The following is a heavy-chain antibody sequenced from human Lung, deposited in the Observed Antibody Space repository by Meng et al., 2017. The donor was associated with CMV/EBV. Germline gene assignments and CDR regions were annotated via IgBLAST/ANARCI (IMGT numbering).Heavy chain of an antibody. V-gene: IGHV1-69*11. J-gene: IGHJ4*02. CDR3: ARSCNGNTCPFDF. CDR1: EGTFRTYA. CDR2: IIPIHATT. Sequence: KASEGTFRTYAVTWVRQAPGQGLEWMGRIIPIHATTNYAQKFRGRLTITADQSTGTAYMELSSLRSEDAAFYYCARSCNGNTCPFDFWGRGTLVTVSS. D-gene: IGHD2/OR15-2a*01.